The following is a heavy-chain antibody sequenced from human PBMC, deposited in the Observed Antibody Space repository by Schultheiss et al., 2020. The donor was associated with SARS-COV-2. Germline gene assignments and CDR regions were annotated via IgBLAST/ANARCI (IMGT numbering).Heavy chain of an antibody. CDR2: IYYSGST. CDR1: GGSISSYY. J-gene: IGHJ5*02. Sequence: SETLSLTCTVSGGSISSYYWSWIRQPPGKGLEWIGSIYYSGSTYYNPSLKSRVTISVDTSKNQFSLKLSSVTAADTAVYYCARGLRTGEAWFDPWGQGTLVTVSS. D-gene: IGHD3/OR15-3a*01. CDR3: ARGLRTGEAWFDP. V-gene: IGHV4-59*05.